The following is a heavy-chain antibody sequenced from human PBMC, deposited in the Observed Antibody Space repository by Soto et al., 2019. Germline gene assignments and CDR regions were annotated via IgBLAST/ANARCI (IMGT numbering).Heavy chain of an antibody. CDR1: GYTFSNYG. D-gene: IGHD3-10*01. V-gene: IGHV1-18*04. CDR3: ARDEGIRGFDS. Sequence: QVQLVQSGDEVKKSGASVTVSCKASGYTFSNYGISWVRQAPGQGLEWMGWISGYNGLTAYAQSVQGRVTMTIDTPTRTAFMELTSLRSNDTAVYYCARDEGIRGFDSWGPGTLVTVSS. CDR2: ISGYNGLT. J-gene: IGHJ4*02.